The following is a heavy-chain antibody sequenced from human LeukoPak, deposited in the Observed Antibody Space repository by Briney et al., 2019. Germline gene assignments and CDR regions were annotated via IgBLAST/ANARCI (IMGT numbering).Heavy chain of an antibody. V-gene: IGHV3-23*01. Sequence: PGGSLRLSCAASGFTFSSYGMSWVRQAPGKGLEWVSAISGSGGSTYYAGSVKGRFTISRDNSKNTLYLQMNSLRAEDTAVYYCAKVMVQLWSDLGLYYFDYWGQGTLVTVSS. CDR3: AKVMVQLWSDLGLYYFDY. J-gene: IGHJ4*02. CDR2: ISGSGGST. CDR1: GFTFSSYG. D-gene: IGHD5-18*01.